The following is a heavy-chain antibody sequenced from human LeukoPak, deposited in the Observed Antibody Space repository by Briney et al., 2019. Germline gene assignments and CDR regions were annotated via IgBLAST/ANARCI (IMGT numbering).Heavy chain of an antibody. CDR1: GYSISSGYY. CDR3: ARAYSNYEFDP. D-gene: IGHD4-11*01. J-gene: IGHJ5*02. V-gene: IGHV4-38-2*01. CDR2: IYHSGST. Sequence: PSETLSLTCAVSGYSISSGYYWGWIRQPPGKGLEWIGSIYHSGSTYYNPSLKSRVTISVDTSKNQFSLKLSSVTAADTAVYYCARAYSNYEFDPWGQGTLVTVSS.